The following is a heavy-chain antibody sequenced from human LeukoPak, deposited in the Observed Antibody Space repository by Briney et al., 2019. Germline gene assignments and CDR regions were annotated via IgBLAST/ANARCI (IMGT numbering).Heavy chain of an antibody. V-gene: IGHV4-34*01. J-gene: IGHJ4*02. CDR2: INHSGST. CDR1: GGSFSGYY. CDR3: ARSGVKWLRASYFDY. D-gene: IGHD5-12*01. Sequence: SETLSLTCAVYGGSFSGYYWSWIRQPPGKGLEWIGEINHSGSTNYNPSLKSRVTISVDTSKNQFSLKLSSVTAADTAVYYCARSGVKWLRASYFDYWGQGTLVSVFS.